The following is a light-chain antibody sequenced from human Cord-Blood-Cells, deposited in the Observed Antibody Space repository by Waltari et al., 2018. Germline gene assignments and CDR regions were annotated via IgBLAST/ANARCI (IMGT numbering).Light chain of an antibody. V-gene: IGLV2-14*01. CDR3: SSYTSSSIFYV. CDR2: DVS. Sequence: QSALTQPASVSGSPGQSITISCTGTSSDVGGYNYVSWYQQHPGKAPKLMIYDVSNRPSGVSNRFSGSKTGNTASLTSSGLQAEDEADYYCSSYTSSSIFYVFGTGTKVTVL. CDR1: SSDVGGYNY. J-gene: IGLJ1*01.